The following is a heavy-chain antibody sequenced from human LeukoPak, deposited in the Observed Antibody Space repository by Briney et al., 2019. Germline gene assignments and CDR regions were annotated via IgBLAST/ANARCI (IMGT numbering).Heavy chain of an antibody. J-gene: IGHJ4*02. Sequence: PGGSLRLSCAASGFTFDDYAMHWVRQAPGKGLEWVSGISWNSGSIGYADSVKGRFTISRDNSKNTLYLQMNSLSAEDMAVYYCAKEPYSGSQLLDYWGQGTLVTVSS. CDR3: AKEPYSGSQLLDY. CDR2: ISWNSGSI. CDR1: GFTFDDYA. V-gene: IGHV3-9*03. D-gene: IGHD1-26*01.